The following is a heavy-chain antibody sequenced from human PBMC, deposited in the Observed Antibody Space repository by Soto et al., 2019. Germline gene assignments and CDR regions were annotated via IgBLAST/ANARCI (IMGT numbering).Heavy chain of an antibody. Sequence: SVKVSCKASGFTFTSSAVQWVRQARGQRLEWIGWIVVGSGNTNYAQKFQERVTITRDMSTSTAYMELSSLRSEDTAVYYCAADYTSSGWYYFDYWGQGTLVTVSS. V-gene: IGHV1-58*01. CDR3: AADYTSSGWYYFDY. CDR2: IVVGSGNT. D-gene: IGHD6-19*01. CDR1: GFTFTSSA. J-gene: IGHJ4*02.